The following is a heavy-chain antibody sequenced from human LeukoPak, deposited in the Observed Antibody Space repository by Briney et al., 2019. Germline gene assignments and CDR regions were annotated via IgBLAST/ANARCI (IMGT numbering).Heavy chain of an antibody. CDR2: ISSSSSYI. Sequence: GGSLRLSCAASGFTFSSYSMNWVRQAPGKGLEWVSSISSSSSYIYYAGSVKGRFTISRDNAKNSLYLQMNSLRAEDTAVYYCARVQLVYYYMDVWGKGTTVTVSS. CDR3: ARVQLVYYYMDV. V-gene: IGHV3-21*01. J-gene: IGHJ6*03. CDR1: GFTFSSYS. D-gene: IGHD5-18*01.